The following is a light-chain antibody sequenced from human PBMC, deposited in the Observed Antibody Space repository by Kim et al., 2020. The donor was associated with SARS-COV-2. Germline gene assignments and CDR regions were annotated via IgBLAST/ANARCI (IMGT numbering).Light chain of an antibody. CDR3: QVWDSNTVI. CDR1: NFGSKN. J-gene: IGLJ2*01. Sequence: SVARGKTARITCEGNNFGSKNVYWYQQKPGQAPVLVIYRDNIRTSGIPGRFSGSNSGSTATLTFSRAQAGDEADYYCQVWDSNTVIFGGGTQLTVL. CDR2: RDN. V-gene: IGLV3-9*01.